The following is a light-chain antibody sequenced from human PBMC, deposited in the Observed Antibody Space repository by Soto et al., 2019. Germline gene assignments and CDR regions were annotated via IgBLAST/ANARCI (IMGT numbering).Light chain of an antibody. V-gene: IGLV2-14*01. CDR2: DVT. Sequence: QSALTQPASVSGSPGQSITISCTGTSSDVGAYNYVSWYQQHPGKAPKLMIYDVTNRPSGVSNRFSGSKSGNTASLTISGLQAEDEADYYCSSYRSSSTLSVFGTGTKLTVL. J-gene: IGLJ1*01. CDR3: SSYRSSSTLSV. CDR1: SSDVGAYNY.